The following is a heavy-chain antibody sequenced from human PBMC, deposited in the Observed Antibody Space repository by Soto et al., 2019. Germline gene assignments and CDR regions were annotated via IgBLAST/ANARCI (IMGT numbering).Heavy chain of an antibody. CDR2: ISSSSSTI. Sequence: PGGSLRLSCAASGFTFSSYSVNWVRQAPGKGLEWVSYISSSSSTIYYADSVKGRFTISRDNAKNSLYLQMNSLRAEDTAVYYCARYDSSGYYWPYYYYGMDVWGQGTTVTVSS. CDR1: GFTFSSYS. CDR3: ARYDSSGYYWPYYYYGMDV. D-gene: IGHD3-22*01. J-gene: IGHJ6*02. V-gene: IGHV3-48*01.